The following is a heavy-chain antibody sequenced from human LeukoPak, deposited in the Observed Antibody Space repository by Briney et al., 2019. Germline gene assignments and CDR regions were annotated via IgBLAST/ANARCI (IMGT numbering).Heavy chain of an antibody. CDR2: INPNSGGT. Sequence: GASVKVSCKASGYTFTGYYMRWVRQAPGQGVEWMGWINPNSGGTNYAQKFQGRVTMTRDTSISTAYMELSRLRSDDTAVYYCAIDLVGYYGSGSYPSDYWGQGTLVTVSS. CDR1: GYTFTGYY. D-gene: IGHD3-10*01. V-gene: IGHV1-2*02. J-gene: IGHJ4*02. CDR3: AIDLVGYYGSGSYPSDY.